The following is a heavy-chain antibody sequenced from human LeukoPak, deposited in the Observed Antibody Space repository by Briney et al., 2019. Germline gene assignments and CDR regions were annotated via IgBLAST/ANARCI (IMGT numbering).Heavy chain of an antibody. V-gene: IGHV1-46*01. D-gene: IGHD5-24*01. Sequence: ASVKVSCKVSGYTLTELSMHWVRQAPGQGLEWMGIINPSGGSTSYAQKFQGRVTMTRDTSTSTVYMELSSLRSEDTAVYYCARDRAATILYWGQGTLVTVSS. CDR2: INPSGGST. J-gene: IGHJ4*02. CDR1: GYTLTELS. CDR3: ARDRAATILY.